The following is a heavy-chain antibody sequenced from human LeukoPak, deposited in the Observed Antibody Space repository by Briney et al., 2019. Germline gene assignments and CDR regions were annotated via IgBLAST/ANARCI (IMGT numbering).Heavy chain of an antibody. J-gene: IGHJ3*02. CDR2: ISAYNGNT. CDR3: ARDREGSSSWTEAFDI. Sequence: GASVKVSCKASGYTFTSYGISWVRQAPGQGLEWMGWISAYNGNTNYAQKLQGRVTMTTDTSTSTAYMELRSLRSDDTAVYYCARDREGSSSWTEAFDIWGQGTMVTVSS. CDR1: GYTFTSYG. V-gene: IGHV1-18*01. D-gene: IGHD6-13*01.